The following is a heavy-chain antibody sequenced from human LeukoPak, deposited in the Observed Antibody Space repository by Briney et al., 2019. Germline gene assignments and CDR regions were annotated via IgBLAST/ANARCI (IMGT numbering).Heavy chain of an antibody. D-gene: IGHD6-13*01. J-gene: IGHJ1*01. CDR3: ASRIAAAGAEHFRH. Sequence: GGSLRLSCAASGFTFSSYWMSWVRQAPGKGLEWVANIKQDGSEKYYVDSVKGRFTISRDNAKNSLYLQMNSLRAEDTAVYYCASRIAAAGAEHFRHWGQGTLVTVSS. CDR2: IKQDGSEK. CDR1: GFTFSSYW. V-gene: IGHV3-7*03.